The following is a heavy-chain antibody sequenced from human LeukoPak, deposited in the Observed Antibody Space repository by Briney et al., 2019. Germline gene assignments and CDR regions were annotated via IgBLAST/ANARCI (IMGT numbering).Heavy chain of an antibody. J-gene: IGHJ4*02. V-gene: IGHV1-8*01. CDR2: MNPNSGNT. CDR3: ARTERYYDFWSGYSPFGLFDY. Sequence: GASVKVSCKASGYTFTSYDINWVRQATGQGLEWMGWMNPNSGNTGYAQKFQGRVTMTRNTSISTAYMELSSLRSEDTAVYYCARTERYYDFWSGYSPFGLFDYWGQGTLVTVSS. CDR1: GYTFTSYD. D-gene: IGHD3-3*01.